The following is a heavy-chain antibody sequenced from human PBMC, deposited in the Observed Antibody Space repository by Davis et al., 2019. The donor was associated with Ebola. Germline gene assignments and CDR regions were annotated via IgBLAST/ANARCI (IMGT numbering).Heavy chain of an antibody. V-gene: IGHV3-11*06. Sequence: GESLKISCAASGSTFTDYYMGWIRQAPGKGLEWVSYISGDSLYTNYADSVRGRLTISRDDAKNSLYLQMNSLRAEDTAIYYCVRVSRNIATGWYRFDAFDIWGQGTLVTVSS. J-gene: IGHJ3*02. CDR1: GSTFTDYY. CDR3: VRVSRNIATGWYRFDAFDI. CDR2: ISGDSLYT. D-gene: IGHD6-19*01.